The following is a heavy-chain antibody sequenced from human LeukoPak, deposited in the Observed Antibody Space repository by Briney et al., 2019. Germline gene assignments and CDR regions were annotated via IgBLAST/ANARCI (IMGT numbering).Heavy chain of an antibody. D-gene: IGHD3-3*01. V-gene: IGHV3-7*01. CDR1: GFTFSSYR. CDR2: IKQDGSEK. J-gene: IGHJ3*02. CDR3: ARVHAQSYDFWSGPAPRAFDI. Sequence: PGGSLRLSCAASGFTFSSYRMSWVRQAPGKGLEWVASIKQDGSEKYYVDSVKGRFTISRDNAKNSLYLQMSSLRAEDTAVYYCARVHAQSYDFWSGPAPRAFDIWGQGTMVTVSS.